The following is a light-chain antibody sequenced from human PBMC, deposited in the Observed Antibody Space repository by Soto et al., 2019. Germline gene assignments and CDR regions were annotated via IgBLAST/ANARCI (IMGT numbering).Light chain of an antibody. CDR1: QSVSSGY. J-gene: IGKJ1*01. CDR2: GAF. Sequence: EIVFTQYPGTLSLSPGERGTLSCRASQSVSSGYLAWYQQKPGQAPRLLIYGAFKRATGIPDRFSGSGSATEFTLTINNLQSRDSAVYYCQQYNEWPETFGPGTKVDIK. CDR3: QQYNEWPET. V-gene: IGKV3-20*01.